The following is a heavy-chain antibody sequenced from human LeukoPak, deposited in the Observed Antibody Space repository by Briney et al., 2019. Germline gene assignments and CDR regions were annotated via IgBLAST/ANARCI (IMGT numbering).Heavy chain of an antibody. J-gene: IGHJ4*02. CDR2: ISSSSSYI. CDR1: GFTFSSYS. CDR3: ARDKFPTGYSSGWYDY. D-gene: IGHD6-19*01. V-gene: IGHV3-21*01. Sequence: SGGSLRLSCAASGFTFSSYSMNWVRQAPGKGLEWFSSISSSSSYIYYADSVKGRFTISRDNAKNSLYLQMNSLRAEDTAVYYCARDKFPTGYSSGWYDYWGQGTLVTVSS.